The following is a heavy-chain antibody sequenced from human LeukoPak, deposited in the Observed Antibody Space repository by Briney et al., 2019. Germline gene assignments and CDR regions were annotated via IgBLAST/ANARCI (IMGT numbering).Heavy chain of an antibody. CDR1: GFTFSSYS. V-gene: IGHV3-21*01. D-gene: IGHD6-25*01. Sequence: GGSLRLSCAASGFTFSSYSMNWVRQAPGKGLEWVSSISSSSSYIYYADSVKGRFTISRDNAKNSLYLQMNSLRAEDTAVYYCARVAEAAAFDIWGQGTMVTVSS. J-gene: IGHJ3*02. CDR3: ARVAEAAAFDI. CDR2: ISSSSSYI.